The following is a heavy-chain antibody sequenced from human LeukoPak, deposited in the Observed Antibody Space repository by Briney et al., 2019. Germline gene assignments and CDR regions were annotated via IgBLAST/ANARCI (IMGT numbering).Heavy chain of an antibody. CDR3: ARETHDPTLVRGVVDF. J-gene: IGHJ4*02. CDR1: GGSISSGNYY. CDR2: ISYSGST. V-gene: IGHV4-30-4*01. D-gene: IGHD3-10*01. Sequence: KSSETLSLTCTVSGGSISSGNYYWSWIRQPPGKGLEWIGFISYSGSTYYNPPLKSRVTISVDTSKNQISLKLSSVTAAETAVYYCARETHDPTLVRGVVDFWGQGTLVTVSS.